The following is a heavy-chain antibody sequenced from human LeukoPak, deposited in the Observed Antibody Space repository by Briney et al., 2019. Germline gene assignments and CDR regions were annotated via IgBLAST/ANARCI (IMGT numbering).Heavy chain of an antibody. V-gene: IGHV3-48*03. D-gene: IGHD6-13*01. CDR1: GFTFSSYE. CDR3: ARVRQQLVSD. Sequence: PGGSLRRSCAASGFTFSSYEMTWVRQTPGMGPEWVSYINSAGGTMYYADSVKGRFTISRDNAKNSLSLQMNSLRVEDTAVYYCARVRQQLVSDWGQGTLVTVSS. CDR2: INSAGGTM. J-gene: IGHJ4*02.